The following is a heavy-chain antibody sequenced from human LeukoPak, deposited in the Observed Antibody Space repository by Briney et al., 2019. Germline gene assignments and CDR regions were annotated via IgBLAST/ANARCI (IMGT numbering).Heavy chain of an antibody. CDR2: IYYSGST. J-gene: IGHJ4*02. V-gene: IGHV4-59*01. Sequence: SETLSLTCTVSGGSISSYYWSWIRQPPGKGLEWIGYIYYSGSTNYNPSLKSRVTISVDTSKNQFSLKLSSVTAEDTAAYYCAKGSYYDSSGSFYFDYWGQGTLVTVSS. D-gene: IGHD3-22*01. CDR1: GGSISSYY. CDR3: AKGSYYDSSGSFYFDY.